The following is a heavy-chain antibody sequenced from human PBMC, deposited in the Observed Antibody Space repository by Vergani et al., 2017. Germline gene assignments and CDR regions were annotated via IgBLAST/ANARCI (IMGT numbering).Heavy chain of an antibody. J-gene: IGHJ6*02. CDR3: VRDGYSSGWPRTYYYYGMDV. D-gene: IGHD6-19*01. CDR1: GYTFTSYY. V-gene: IGHV1-46*01. Sequence: QVQLVQSGAEVKKPGASVKVSCKASGYTFTSYYMHWVRQAPGQGLEWMGIINPSGGSTSYAQKFQGRVTMTWDTSTSTVYMELSSLRSEDTAVYYCVRDGYSSGWPRTYYYYGMDVWGQGTTVTVSS. CDR2: INPSGGST.